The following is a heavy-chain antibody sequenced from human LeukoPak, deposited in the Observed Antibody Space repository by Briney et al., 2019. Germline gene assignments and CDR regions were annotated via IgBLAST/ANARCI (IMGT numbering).Heavy chain of an antibody. Sequence: ASVKVSCKASGGTFSSYAISWVRQAPGQGLEWVGWISSYNGKTNYGKNVQGRVTMTTDTSTSTAYMELRSLRSDDTAIYYCASKYDSSKDGNDYWGQGTLVTVSS. CDR3: ASKYDSSKDGNDY. CDR1: GGTFSSYA. CDR2: ISSYNGKT. V-gene: IGHV1-18*01. D-gene: IGHD3-22*01. J-gene: IGHJ4*02.